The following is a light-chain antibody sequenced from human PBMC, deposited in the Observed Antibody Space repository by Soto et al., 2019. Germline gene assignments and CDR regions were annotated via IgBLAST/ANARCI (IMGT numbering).Light chain of an antibody. CDR2: DAS. Sequence: VLTQSPSTLSLSQGERATLSCRASQSVRTSLAWYQHKPGQAPRLVIYDASLRANGVPARFGGSGSGTDFTLTINSLEPEDFAVYYCQQRNVWPPITFGQGTRLEIK. CDR3: QQRNVWPPIT. V-gene: IGKV3-11*01. CDR1: QSVRTS. J-gene: IGKJ5*01.